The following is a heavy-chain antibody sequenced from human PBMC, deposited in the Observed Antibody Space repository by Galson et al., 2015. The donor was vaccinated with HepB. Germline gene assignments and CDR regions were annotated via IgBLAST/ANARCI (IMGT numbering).Heavy chain of an antibody. CDR1: GFTFDDYA. CDR3: AKDIGQWLGGNAFDI. V-gene: IGHV3-9*01. Sequence: SLRLSCAASGFTFDDYAMHWVRQAPGKGLEWVSGISWNSGSIGYADPVKGRFTISRDNAKNSLYLQMNSLRAEDTALYYCAKDIGQWLGGNAFDIWGQGTMVTVSS. D-gene: IGHD6-19*01. J-gene: IGHJ3*02. CDR2: ISWNSGSI.